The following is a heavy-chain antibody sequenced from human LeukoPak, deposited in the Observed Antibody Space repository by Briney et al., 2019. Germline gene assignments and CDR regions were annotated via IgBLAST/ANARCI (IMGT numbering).Heavy chain of an antibody. J-gene: IGHJ3*02. CDR2: TYYRSKWYN. CDR1: GDSVSSNSAA. Sequence: SQTLSLTCAISGDSVSSNSAAWNWIRQSPSRGLEWLGRTYYRSKWYNYYAVSVKSRITINPDTSKNQFSLQLNSVTPEDTAVYYCARVPAVAFYDSSGYYSRGVAFDIWGQGTMVTVSS. V-gene: IGHV6-1*01. D-gene: IGHD3-22*01. CDR3: ARVPAVAFYDSSGYYSRGVAFDI.